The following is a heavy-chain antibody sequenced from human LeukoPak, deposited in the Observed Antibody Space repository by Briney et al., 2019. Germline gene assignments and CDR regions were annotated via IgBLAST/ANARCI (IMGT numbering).Heavy chain of an antibody. D-gene: IGHD3-22*01. V-gene: IGHV5-51*01. Sequence: GESLKISCKGSGYSFTSYWIGWVRQMPGKGLEWMGIIYPGDSDTRYSPSFQGQVTISADKSISTAYLQWSSPKASDTAMYYCARVYGYYDSSGYMFDPWGQGTLVTVSS. CDR2: IYPGDSDT. J-gene: IGHJ5*02. CDR1: GYSFTSYW. CDR3: ARVYGYYDSSGYMFDP.